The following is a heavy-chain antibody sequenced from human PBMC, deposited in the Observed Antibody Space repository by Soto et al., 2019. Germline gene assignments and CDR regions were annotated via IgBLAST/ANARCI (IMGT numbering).Heavy chain of an antibody. J-gene: IGHJ3*02. CDR2: ISSSSSYT. CDR1: GSTFSDYY. D-gene: IGHD6-13*01. Sequence: PGGSLRLSCAASGSTFSDYYMSWIRQAPGKGLEWVSYISSSSSYTNYADSVKGRFTISRDNAKNSLYLQMNSLRAEDTAVYYCAREQLVRVFTDDAFDIWGQGTMVTVSS. V-gene: IGHV3-11*06. CDR3: AREQLVRVFTDDAFDI.